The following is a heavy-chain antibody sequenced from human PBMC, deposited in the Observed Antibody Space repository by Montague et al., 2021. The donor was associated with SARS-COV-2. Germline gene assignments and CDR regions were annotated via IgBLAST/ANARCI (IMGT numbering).Heavy chain of an antibody. J-gene: IGHJ3*02. CDR1: GGSISSSNW. Sequence: SETLSLTCAVSGGSISSSNWWSWVRQPPGKVLEWIGEIYHSGSTNYNPSLKSRVTISVDKSKNQFSLKLSSVTAADTAVYYCARDLLRYCSSTSCYNDAFDIWGQGTMVTVSS. D-gene: IGHD2-2*01. CDR3: ARDLLRYCSSTSCYNDAFDI. V-gene: IGHV4-4*02. CDR2: IYHSGST.